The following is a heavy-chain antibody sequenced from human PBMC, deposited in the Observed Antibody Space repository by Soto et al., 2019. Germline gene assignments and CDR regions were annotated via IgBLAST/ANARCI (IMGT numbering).Heavy chain of an antibody. CDR3: ASAYDSSGYYPYYFDY. Sequence: QVQLVQSGAEVKKPGSSVKVSCKASGGTFSSYAISWVRQAPGQGLEWMGGIIPIFGTANYAQKFQGRVTITADKSTRTAYMELGSLRSEDTAVYYCASAYDSSGYYPYYFDYWGQGTLVTVSS. CDR2: IIPIFGTA. J-gene: IGHJ4*02. D-gene: IGHD3-22*01. CDR1: GGTFSSYA. V-gene: IGHV1-69*06.